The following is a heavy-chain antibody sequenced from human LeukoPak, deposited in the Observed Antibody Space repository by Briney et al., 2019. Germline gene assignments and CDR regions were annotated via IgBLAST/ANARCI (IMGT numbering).Heavy chain of an antibody. CDR1: GYTFTSYD. J-gene: IGHJ4*02. Sequence: ASVKVSCKASGYTFTSYDINWVRQATGQGLEWMGWMNPNSGNTGYAQKFQGRVTMTRNTSISTAYMELSSLRSEDTAVYYCARVWVNYYGSGSYYKDLEDWGQGTLVTVSS. D-gene: IGHD3-10*01. CDR2: MNPNSGNT. CDR3: ARVWVNYYGSGSYYKDLED. V-gene: IGHV1-8*01.